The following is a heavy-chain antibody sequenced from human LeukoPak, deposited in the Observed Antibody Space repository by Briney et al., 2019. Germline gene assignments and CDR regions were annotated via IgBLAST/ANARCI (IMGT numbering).Heavy chain of an antibody. CDR1: GFTFDDYA. J-gene: IGHJ6*03. D-gene: IGHD2-21*01. V-gene: IGHV3-9*01. CDR3: ARIPTHTYYYYYYMDV. CDR2: ISWNSGRI. Sequence: GGSLRLSCAASGFTFDDYAMHWVRQAPGKGLEWVSGISWNSGRIGYADSVKGRFTISRDNAKNSLYLQMNSLRAEDTAVYYCARIPTHTYYYYYYMDVWGKGTRSPSP.